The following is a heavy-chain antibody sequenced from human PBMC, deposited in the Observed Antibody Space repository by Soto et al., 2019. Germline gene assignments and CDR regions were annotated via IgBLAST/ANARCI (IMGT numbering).Heavy chain of an antibody. Sequence: ESLILSCAASGLTFSSYSMNWVRQAPGKGLEWVSSISSSSSYIYYADSVKGRFTISRDNAKNSLYLQMNSLRAEDTAVYYCARDGGSLPFCFLVWRPPTDA. V-gene: IGHV3-21*01. CDR2: ISSSSSYI. D-gene: IGHD3-3*01. J-gene: IGHJ3*01. CDR1: GLTFSSYS. CDR3: ARDGGSLPFCFLVWRPPTDA.